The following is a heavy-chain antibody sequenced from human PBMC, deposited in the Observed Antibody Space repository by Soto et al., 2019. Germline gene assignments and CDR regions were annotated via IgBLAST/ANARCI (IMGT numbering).Heavy chain of an antibody. D-gene: IGHD1-26*01. J-gene: IGHJ4*02. CDR1: GFSLTTDRVG. V-gene: IGHV2-5*02. CDR3: AHAYGGRSLY. CDR2: IYWDDSK. Sequence: QITLKESGPTLVKPTQTLTLTCTFSGFSLTTDRVGVGWIRQPPGEALEWLAVIYWDDSKTYRPSLESRLTITKDTSKNQVAPTMTNMDSLDTATYYCAHAYGGRSLYWGQGTLVTVSS.